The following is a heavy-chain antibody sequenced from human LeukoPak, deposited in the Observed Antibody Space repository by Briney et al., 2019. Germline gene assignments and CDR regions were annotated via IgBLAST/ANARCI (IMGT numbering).Heavy chain of an antibody. CDR1: GDSISSSSHY. Sequence: SETLSLTCTVSGDSISSSSHYWGWIRQPPGKGPEWIGSIYYSGSTYYNPPLKSRVTISVDTSKNQFSLKLSSVTAADTAVYFCARHRGYYGSGSKLDCWGQGTLVTVSS. J-gene: IGHJ4*02. V-gene: IGHV4-39*01. CDR2: IYYSGST. D-gene: IGHD3-10*01. CDR3: ARHRGYYGSGSKLDC.